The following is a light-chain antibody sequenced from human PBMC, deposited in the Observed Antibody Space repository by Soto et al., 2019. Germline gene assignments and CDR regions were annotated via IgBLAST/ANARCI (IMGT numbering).Light chain of an antibody. J-gene: IGKJ4*01. Sequence: DIVMTQSPLSLSVTPGEPASISCMSSQSLLHSSGNNYLDWYLQKPGQSPQLLIYLGSNRAPGVPDRLSGSGSGTDFTLKISRVEAEDVGVYYCMQALQAPLTFGGGTKVDIK. CDR2: LGS. CDR1: QSLLHSSGNNY. CDR3: MQALQAPLT. V-gene: IGKV2-28*01.